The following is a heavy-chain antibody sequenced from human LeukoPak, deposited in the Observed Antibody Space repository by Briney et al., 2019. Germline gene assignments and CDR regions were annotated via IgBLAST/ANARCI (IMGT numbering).Heavy chain of an antibody. V-gene: IGHV1-18*01. Sequence: ASVKVSCKASGGTFSSYAINWVRQAPGQGLEWMGWISAYNGDTNYAQNLQGGVTMTTDTSTDTAYMELRSLRSDDTAVYYCARDGLSYTNPNNWFDPWGQGTLVTVSS. D-gene: IGHD2-2*02. CDR2: ISAYNGDT. CDR3: ARDGLSYTNPNNWFDP. CDR1: GGTFSSYA. J-gene: IGHJ5*02.